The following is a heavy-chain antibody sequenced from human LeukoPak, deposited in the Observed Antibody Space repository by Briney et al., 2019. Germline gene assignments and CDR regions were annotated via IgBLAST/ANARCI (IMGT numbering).Heavy chain of an antibody. D-gene: IGHD1-26*01. Sequence: GGSLRLSCAASGFTFSDYYMSWIRQAPGKGLEWVSYISSSGSTIYYADSVKGRFTISRDNSKNTLYLQMNSLRAEDTAVYYCAKFGGSYKRYFDYWGQGTLVTVSS. CDR1: GFTFSDYY. J-gene: IGHJ4*02. V-gene: IGHV3-11*01. CDR3: AKFGGSYKRYFDY. CDR2: ISSSGSTI.